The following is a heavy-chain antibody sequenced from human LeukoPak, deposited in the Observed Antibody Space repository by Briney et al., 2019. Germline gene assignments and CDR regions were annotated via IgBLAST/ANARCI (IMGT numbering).Heavy chain of an antibody. V-gene: IGHV4-59*12. CDR2: VSYSGST. Sequence: PSETLSLTCTVSGGSISSYYWSWIRQPPGKGLEWIGYVSYSGSTNYNPSLRSRVTISVDTSKSQFSLKLSSVTAAGTAVYYCAKDRGVRSSSWYGDYFDYWGQGTLVTVSS. CDR3: AKDRGVRSSSWYGDYFDY. J-gene: IGHJ4*02. D-gene: IGHD6-13*01. CDR1: GGSISSYY.